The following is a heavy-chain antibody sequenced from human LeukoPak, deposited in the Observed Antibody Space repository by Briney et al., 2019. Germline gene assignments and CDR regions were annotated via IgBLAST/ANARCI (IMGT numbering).Heavy chain of an antibody. D-gene: IGHD5-24*01. CDR2: IHPHGIF. CDR1: GGSCDDYY. J-gene: IGHJ4*02. Sequence: SETLSLTCDVSGGSCDDYYCSWIRQPPGKGLEWIGEIHPHGIFYYNSSLMSRVTISIDTSKSQFSLRLTSVTAADTAFYYCARGRDRSKAGDHWGQGSLVTVSS. V-gene: IGHV4-34*01. CDR3: ARGRDRSKAGDH.